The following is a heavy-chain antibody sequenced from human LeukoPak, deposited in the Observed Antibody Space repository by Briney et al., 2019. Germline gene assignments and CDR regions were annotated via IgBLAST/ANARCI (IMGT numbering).Heavy chain of an antibody. V-gene: IGHV4-59*12. Sequence: SETLSLTCTVSGGSISSYYWSWIRQPPGKGLEWIGYIYYSGSTNYNPSLKSRVTISVDTSKNQFSLKLSSVTAADTAVYYCASRGGRYCSGGSCQKTDYWGQGTLVTVSS. CDR1: GGSISSYY. D-gene: IGHD2-15*01. CDR2: IYYSGST. J-gene: IGHJ4*02. CDR3: ASRGGRYCSGGSCQKTDY.